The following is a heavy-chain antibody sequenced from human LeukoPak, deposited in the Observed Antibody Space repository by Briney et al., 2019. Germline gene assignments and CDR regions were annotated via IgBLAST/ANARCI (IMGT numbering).Heavy chain of an antibody. D-gene: IGHD1-26*01. J-gene: IGHJ4*02. CDR2: ISSSSSTI. CDR3: AIIYLIVGATTFDY. V-gene: IGHV3-48*01. Sequence: GGSLRLSCAASGFTFSSYSMNWVRQAPGKGLEWVSYISSSSSTIYYADSVKGRFTISRDNARNSLYLQMNSLRAEDTAVYYCAIIYLIVGATTFDYWGQGTLVTVSS. CDR1: GFTFSSYS.